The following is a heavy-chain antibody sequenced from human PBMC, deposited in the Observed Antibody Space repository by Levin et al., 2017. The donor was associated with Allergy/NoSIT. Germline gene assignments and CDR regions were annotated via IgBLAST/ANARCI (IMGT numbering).Heavy chain of an antibody. CDR1: GGTFSSYA. J-gene: IGHJ4*02. CDR3: ASNAYGDYESYYFDY. CDR2: IIPIFGTA. Sequence: SVKVSCKASGGTFSSYAISWVRQAPGQGLEWMGGIIPIFGTANYAQKFQGRVTITADESTSTAYMELSSLRSEDTAVYYCASNAYGDYESYYFDYWGQGTLVTVSS. D-gene: IGHD4-17*01. V-gene: IGHV1-69*13.